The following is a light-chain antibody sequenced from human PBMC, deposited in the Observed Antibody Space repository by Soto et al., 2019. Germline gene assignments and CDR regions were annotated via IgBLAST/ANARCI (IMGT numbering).Light chain of an antibody. CDR1: SSDVGGYNY. CDR2: DVS. J-gene: IGLJ3*02. V-gene: IGLV2-14*01. CDR3: SSYTSSSNWV. Sequence: QSALTQPASVSGSPGQSITISCTGTSSDVGGYNYVSWYQQHPGKAPKLMIYDVSNRPSGVSNRFSGSKSGNTASLTISGLQAEDEDDYYCSSYTSSSNWVFGGGTKVTVL.